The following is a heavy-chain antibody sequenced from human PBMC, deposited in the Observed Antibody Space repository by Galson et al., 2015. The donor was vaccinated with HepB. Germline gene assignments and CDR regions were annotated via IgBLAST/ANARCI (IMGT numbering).Heavy chain of an antibody. D-gene: IGHD6-19*01. CDR2: INPNSGGT. J-gene: IGHJ6*02. CDR3: ARAGSGWYVSPALDV. Sequence: SVKVSCKASGYTFTGYYMHWVRQAPGQGLEWMGRINPNSGGTNYAQKFQGRVTMTRDTSISTAYMELSRLRSDDTAVYYCARAGSGWYVSPALDVWGQGTTVTVSS. V-gene: IGHV1-2*06. CDR1: GYTFTGYY.